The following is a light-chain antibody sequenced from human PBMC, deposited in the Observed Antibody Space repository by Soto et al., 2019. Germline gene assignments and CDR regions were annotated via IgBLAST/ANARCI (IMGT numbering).Light chain of an antibody. CDR2: DGY. CDR3: HQCSHLPLT. J-gene: IGKJ4*01. CDR1: QSVYRS. Sequence: EIVLTQSPATLSLSPGERATLSCRASQSVYRSLAWFQQKPGQAPRLLIFDGYNRATGIPARFSGSGSGTDFPLTISSLEPEDFAVYYCHQCSHLPLTFGGGTKLEMK. V-gene: IGKV3-11*01.